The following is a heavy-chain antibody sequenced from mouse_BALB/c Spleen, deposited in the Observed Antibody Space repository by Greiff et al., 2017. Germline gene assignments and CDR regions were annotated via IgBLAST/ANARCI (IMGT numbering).Heavy chain of an antibody. V-gene: IGHV3-8*02. Sequence: VHVKQSGPSLVKPSQTLSLTCSVTGDSITSGYWNWIRKFPGNKLEYMGYISYSGSTYYNPSLKSRISITRDTSKNQYYLQLNSVTTEDTATYYCARYGNPYYYAMDYWGQGTSVTVAS. CDR2: ISYSGST. J-gene: IGHJ4*01. CDR1: GDSITSGY. CDR3: ARYGNPYYYAMDY. D-gene: IGHD2-1*01.